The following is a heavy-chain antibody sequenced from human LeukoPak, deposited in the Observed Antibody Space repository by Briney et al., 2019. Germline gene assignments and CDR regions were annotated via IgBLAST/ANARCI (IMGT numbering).Heavy chain of an antibody. CDR2: IYYSGST. V-gene: IGHV4-61*08. J-gene: IGHJ4*02. Sequence: SQTLSLTCTVSGGSISSGDYYWSWIRQPPGEGLQWIGYIYYSGSTNYNPSLKSRVTMSVDTSKNQFSLKLSSVTAADTAVYYCARGWSYYGSGIAYYFDYWGQGTLVTVSS. CDR1: GGSISSGDYY. D-gene: IGHD3-10*01. CDR3: ARGWSYYGSGIAYYFDY.